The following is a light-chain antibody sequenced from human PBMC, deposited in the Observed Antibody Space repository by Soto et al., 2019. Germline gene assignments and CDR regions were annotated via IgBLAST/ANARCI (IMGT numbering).Light chain of an antibody. CDR3: QQCGRPPPT. CDR2: ATS. Sequence: EIVLTQSPGTLSLSPGERATLSCRASQSLGSSVLDWHQHKPGQAPRLLIYATSSRATAIQDRFSGSGSGADFTLSISRQDPEDFAVYYCQQCGRPPPTFGGGTKVEVK. CDR1: QSLGSSV. J-gene: IGKJ4*01. V-gene: IGKV3-20*01.